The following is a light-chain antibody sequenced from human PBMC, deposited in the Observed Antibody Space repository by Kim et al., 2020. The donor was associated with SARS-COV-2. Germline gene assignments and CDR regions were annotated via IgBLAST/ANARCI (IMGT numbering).Light chain of an antibody. J-gene: IGKJ1*01. V-gene: IGKV1D-16*01. Sequence: DIQMTQSPSLVSASVGDTVTITCRASQAISSWLAWYQQKPEKAPKSLIYAASSLQSGVPSRFSGSGSGTHFTLTINSLQPEDFATYYSKQYDSYPRTFGQGTRVEIK. CDR1: QAISSW. CDR3: KQYDSYPRT. CDR2: AAS.